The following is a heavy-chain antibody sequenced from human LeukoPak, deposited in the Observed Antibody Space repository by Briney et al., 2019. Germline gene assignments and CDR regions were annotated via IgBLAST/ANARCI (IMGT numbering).Heavy chain of an antibody. CDR2: IYYGRST. V-gene: IGHV4-39*01. D-gene: IGHD4-11*01. Sequence: PSETLSLTCTVSGGSISSSNYYWGWIRQPPGKGLEWIGSIYYGRSTYYNPSLKSRVTISVDTSKNQFSLKLSFVTAADTAVYYCARPGTVAPVDYWGQGTLVTVSS. CDR1: GGSISSSNYY. J-gene: IGHJ4*02. CDR3: ARPGTVAPVDY.